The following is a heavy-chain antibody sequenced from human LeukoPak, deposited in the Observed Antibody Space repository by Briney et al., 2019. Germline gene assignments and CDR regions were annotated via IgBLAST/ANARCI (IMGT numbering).Heavy chain of an antibody. CDR2: MNPNSGNT. D-gene: IGHD6-13*01. CDR1: GHTFINYD. V-gene: IGHV1-8*03. CDR3: ATTPIAAAGTVWFDP. J-gene: IGHJ5*02. Sequence: ASVKVSCKASGHTFINYDINWVRQVTGQGLEWMGWMNPNSGNTGFAQKFQGRISITRDTSINTAYMELSSLRSEDTAVYYCATTPIAAAGTVWFDPWGQGTLVTVSS.